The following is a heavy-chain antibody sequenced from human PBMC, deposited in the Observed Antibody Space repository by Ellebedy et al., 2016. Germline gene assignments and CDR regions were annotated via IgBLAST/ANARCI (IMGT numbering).Heavy chain of an antibody. D-gene: IGHD3-16*01. CDR2: IIPIFGTA. J-gene: IGHJ2*01. Sequence: SVKVSCXASGGTFSSYAISWVRQAPGQGLEWMGGIIPIFGTANYAQKFQGRVTITADKSTSTAYMELSSLRSEDTAVYYCASRLVITFGGPPGRYFDLWGRGTLVTVSS. CDR3: ASRLVITFGGPPGRYFDL. CDR1: GGTFSSYA. V-gene: IGHV1-69*06.